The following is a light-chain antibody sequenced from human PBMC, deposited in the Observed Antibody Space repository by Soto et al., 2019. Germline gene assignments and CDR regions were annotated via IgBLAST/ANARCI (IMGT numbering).Light chain of an antibody. CDR3: HQYNSYSRT. CDR2: YAS. CDR1: QSISSW. V-gene: IGKV1-5*01. Sequence: DIQMTQSPSTLSASVGDRVTITCRASQSISSWLAWYQQKPGKAPKLLIYYASSLESGVPSRFSGSGSGTEFTLTISSLQPDDFATYYCHQYNSYSRTFGQGTKLEIK. J-gene: IGKJ2*01.